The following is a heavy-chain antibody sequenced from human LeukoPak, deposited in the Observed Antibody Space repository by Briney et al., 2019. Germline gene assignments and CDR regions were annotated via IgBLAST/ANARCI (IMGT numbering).Heavy chain of an antibody. CDR1: GGSISSSSYY. Sequence: SETLSLTCTVSGGSISSSSYYWGWIRQPPGKGLEWIGSIYYSGSTYYNPSLKSRVTISVDTSKNQFSLKLSSVTAADTAVYYCARLDAFDIWGQGTMVTVSS. V-gene: IGHV4-39*01. J-gene: IGHJ3*02. CDR3: ARLDAFDI. CDR2: IYYSGST.